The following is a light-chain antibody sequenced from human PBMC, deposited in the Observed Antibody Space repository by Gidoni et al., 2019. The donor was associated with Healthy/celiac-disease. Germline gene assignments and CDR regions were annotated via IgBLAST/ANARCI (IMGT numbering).Light chain of an antibody. Sequence: DLQLTQSPSFLSASVGDSVTITCRASQGISSYLAWYQQKPGKAPKLLIYAASTLQSGVPLRFSGSGSGTEFTLTISSLRPEDFATYYCQQVHSYPLTFXGXTKVEIK. CDR1: QGISSY. J-gene: IGKJ4*01. CDR3: QQVHSYPLT. CDR2: AAS. V-gene: IGKV1-9*01.